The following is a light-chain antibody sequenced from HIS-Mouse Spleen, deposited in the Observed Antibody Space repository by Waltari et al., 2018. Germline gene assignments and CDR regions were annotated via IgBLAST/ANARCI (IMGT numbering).Light chain of an antibody. CDR1: ALPKKY. Sequence: SYELTQPPSVSVSPGQTARITCSGDALPKKYAYWYQQKSGQAPVLVIYEASKRPSGSPERFSGSSSGTMATLTISGAQVEDEADYYCYSTDSSGNHRVFGGGTKLTVL. CDR3: YSTDSSGNHRV. J-gene: IGLJ2*01. V-gene: IGLV3-10*01. CDR2: EAS.